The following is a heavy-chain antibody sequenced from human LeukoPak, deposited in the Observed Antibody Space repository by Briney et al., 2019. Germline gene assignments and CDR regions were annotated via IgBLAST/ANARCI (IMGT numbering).Heavy chain of an antibody. CDR2: IYYSGST. D-gene: IGHD6-13*01. J-gene: IGHJ1*01. CDR1: GGSISSYY. CDR3: ARVGRWFPGIAAAGNAEYFQH. V-gene: IGHV4-59*01. Sequence: PSETLSLTCTVSGGSISSYYWSWIRQPPGKGLEWIGYIYYSGSTNYNPSLKSRVTISVDTSKNQFSLKLSSVTAADMAVYYCARVGRWFPGIAAAGNAEYFQHWGQGTLVTVSS.